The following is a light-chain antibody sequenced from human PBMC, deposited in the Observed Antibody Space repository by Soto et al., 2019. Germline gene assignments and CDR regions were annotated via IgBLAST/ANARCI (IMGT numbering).Light chain of an antibody. Sequence: QSALTQPASVSGSPGQSITISCTGTSSDVGGYNYVSWCQQHPGKAPELMIYDVSNRPSGVSNRFSGSKSGNTASLTISGLQAEDEADYYCSSYASSSNLVFGGGTKLTVL. V-gene: IGLV2-14*03. CDR1: SSDVGGYNY. CDR3: SSYASSSNLV. J-gene: IGLJ2*01. CDR2: DVS.